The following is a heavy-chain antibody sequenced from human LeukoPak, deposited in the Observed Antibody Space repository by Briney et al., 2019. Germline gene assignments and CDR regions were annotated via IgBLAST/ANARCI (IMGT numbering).Heavy chain of an antibody. V-gene: IGHV4-34*01. D-gene: IGHD3-10*01. CDR1: GGSFSGYY. J-gene: IGHJ4*02. CDR3: ARDELLWFGGLDY. CDR2: INHSGST. Sequence: SETLSLTCAVYGGSFSGYYWSWIRQPPGKGLEWIGEINHSGSTSYNPSLKSRVTISVDTSKNQFSLKLSSVTAADMAVYYCARDELLWFGGLDYWGQGTLVTVSS.